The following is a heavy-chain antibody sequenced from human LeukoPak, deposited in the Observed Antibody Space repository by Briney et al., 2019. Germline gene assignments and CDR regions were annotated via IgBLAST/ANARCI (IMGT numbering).Heavy chain of an antibody. J-gene: IGHJ4*02. Sequence: GGSLRLSCAASGFTFSSYSMNWVRQAPGKGLKWVSSISSSSSYTYYADSVKGRFTISRDNAKNSLYLQMNSLRAEDTAVYYCASYRGSGSFYYFDYWGQGTLVTVSS. CDR2: ISSSSSYT. V-gene: IGHV3-21*01. CDR1: GFTFSSYS. D-gene: IGHD3-10*01. CDR3: ASYRGSGSFYYFDY.